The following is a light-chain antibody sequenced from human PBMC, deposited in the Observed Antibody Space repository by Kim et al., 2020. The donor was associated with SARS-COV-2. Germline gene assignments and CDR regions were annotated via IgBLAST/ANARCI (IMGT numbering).Light chain of an antibody. V-gene: IGKV3-20*01. CDR2: GAS. CDR3: QQSDSSFRT. CDR1: QSVDSLF. J-gene: IGKJ1*01. Sequence: EIVLTQFPGTLSLSPGERATPSCRASQSVDSLFLAWYQQRPGQAPRLLIYGASDRATCIPDRFRGSGSGTDFTLTITSLEPEDFAVYYCQQSDSSFRTFGQGTKVDIK.